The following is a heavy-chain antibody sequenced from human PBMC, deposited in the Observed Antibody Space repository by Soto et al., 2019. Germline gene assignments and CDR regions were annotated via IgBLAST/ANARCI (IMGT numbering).Heavy chain of an antibody. J-gene: IGHJ4*02. CDR2: IYYSGST. CDR1: GGSISSYY. Sequence: SETLSLTCTVSGGSISSYYWSWIRQPPGKGLEWIGYIYYSGSTNYNPSLKSRVTISVDTSKNQFSLKLSSVTAADTAVYYCARYSYGYGYWGQGTLVTVSS. CDR3: ARYSYGYGY. D-gene: IGHD5-18*01. V-gene: IGHV4-59*01.